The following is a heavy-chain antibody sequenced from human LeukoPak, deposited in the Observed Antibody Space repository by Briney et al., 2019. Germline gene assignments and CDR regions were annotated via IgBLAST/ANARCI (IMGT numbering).Heavy chain of an antibody. CDR1: GGSISSYY. V-gene: IGHV4-34*01. J-gene: IGHJ5*02. D-gene: IGHD6-13*01. Sequence: SETLSLTCTVSGGSISSYYWSWIRQPPGKGLEWIGEINHSGSTNYNPSLKSRVTISVDTSKNQFSLKLSSVTAADTTVYYCARPRRYSSSWYDWFDPWGQGTLVTVSS. CDR2: INHSGST. CDR3: ARPRRYSSSWYDWFDP.